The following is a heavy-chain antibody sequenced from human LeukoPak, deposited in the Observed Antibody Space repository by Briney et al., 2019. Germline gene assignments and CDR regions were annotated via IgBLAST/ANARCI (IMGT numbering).Heavy chain of an antibody. CDR1: GGSISSGGYS. D-gene: IGHD3/OR15-3a*01. CDR3: ARDVGLGIPVFDY. CDR2: IYHSGST. Sequence: SETLSLTCAVSGGSISSGGYSWSWIRQPPGKGLEWIGYIYHSGSTYYNPSLKSRVTISVDRSKNQFSLKLSSVTAADTAVYYCARDVGLGIPVFDYWGQGTLVAVSS. V-gene: IGHV4-30-2*01. J-gene: IGHJ4*02.